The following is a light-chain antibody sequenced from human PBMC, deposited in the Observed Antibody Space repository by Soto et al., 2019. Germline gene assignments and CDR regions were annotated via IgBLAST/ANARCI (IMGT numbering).Light chain of an antibody. Sequence: EIVLTQSLATLSLSPGERATLSCRASQSVSSYLAWYQQKPGQAPRLLIYDASNRATGIPARFSGSGSGTDFTLTISSLEPEDFAVYYCQQRSNSMTFGQGTRLEIK. V-gene: IGKV3-11*01. J-gene: IGKJ5*01. CDR3: QQRSNSMT. CDR1: QSVSSY. CDR2: DAS.